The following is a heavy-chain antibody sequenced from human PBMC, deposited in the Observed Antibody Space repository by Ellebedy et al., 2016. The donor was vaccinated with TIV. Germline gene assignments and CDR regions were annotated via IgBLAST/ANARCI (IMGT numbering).Heavy chain of an antibody. D-gene: IGHD4-17*01. CDR2: ITSSGSTV. J-gene: IGHJ5*02. CDR1: GFTFRSYE. V-gene: IGHV3-48*03. CDR3: ASRAYGDNVRS. Sequence: GESLKISCAASGFTFRSYEMFWVRQAPGKGLECVSYITSSGSTVDYADSVKGRFPISRDNARMSLFLQMNSLRAEDTAVYYCASRAYGDNVRSWGQGTLVTVSS.